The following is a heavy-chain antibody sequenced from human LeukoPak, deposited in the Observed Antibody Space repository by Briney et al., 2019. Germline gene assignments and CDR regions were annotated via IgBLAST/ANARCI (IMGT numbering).Heavy chain of an antibody. Sequence: GGSLRLSCAASGFTFSSYGMHWVRQAPGKGLEWVAFIRYDGSNKYYADSVKGRFTISRDNSKNTLYLQMNSLRAEDTAVYYCARLWSGYYDYFGYWGQGTLVTVSS. CDR2: IRYDGSNK. J-gene: IGHJ4*02. D-gene: IGHD3-3*01. V-gene: IGHV3-30*02. CDR3: ARLWSGYYDYFGY. CDR1: GFTFSSYG.